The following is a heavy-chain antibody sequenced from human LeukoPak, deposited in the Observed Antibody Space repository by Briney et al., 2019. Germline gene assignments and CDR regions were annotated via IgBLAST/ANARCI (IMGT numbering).Heavy chain of an antibody. CDR3: ARLGGYSSSWSL. CDR2: ISNSGIA. CDR1: GGSITTYY. D-gene: IGHD6-13*01. Sequence: SETLSLTCSVSGGSITTYYRNWIRQPPGEGLEWIGYISNSGIATYNPSLKSRVTISVDSSKSQFSLKLNSVTAADTAVYYCARLGGYSSSWSLWGQGTLVTVSS. V-gene: IGHV4-59*01. J-gene: IGHJ4*02.